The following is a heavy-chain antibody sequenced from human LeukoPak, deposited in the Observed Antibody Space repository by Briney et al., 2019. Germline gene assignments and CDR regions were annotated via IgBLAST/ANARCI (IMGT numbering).Heavy chain of an antibody. CDR3: ATPIRDRYCSGGSCYSPFDF. CDR2: LNAGGGST. Sequence: GGSLRLSCAASGFTFRNYAMSWVRQAPGKGLEWVSALNAGGGSTHYADSVKSRFTISRDNSKNTLYLQMNSLGVEDTAVYYCATPIRDRYCSGGSCYSPFDFWGQGTLVTVSS. CDR1: GFTFRNYA. J-gene: IGHJ4*02. V-gene: IGHV3-23*01. D-gene: IGHD2-15*01.